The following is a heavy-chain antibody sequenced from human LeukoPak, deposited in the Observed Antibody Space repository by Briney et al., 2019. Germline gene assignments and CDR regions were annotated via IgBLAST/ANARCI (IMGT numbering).Heavy chain of an antibody. J-gene: IGHJ4*02. CDR1: GYSFTSYW. V-gene: IGHV5-51*01. D-gene: IGHD3-9*01. Sequence: GESLKISCKGSGYSFTSYWIGWVRQMPGKGLEWMGIIYPGDSDTRYSPSFQGQVTISADKSISTAYLQWSSLKASDTAMYYCARRYYDILTGYLVFDYWGQGTLVTVSS. CDR3: ARRYYDILTGYLVFDY. CDR2: IYPGDSDT.